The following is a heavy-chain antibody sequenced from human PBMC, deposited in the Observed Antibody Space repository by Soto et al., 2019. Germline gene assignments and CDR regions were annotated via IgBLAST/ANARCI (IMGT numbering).Heavy chain of an antibody. D-gene: IGHD3-16*01. CDR1: GFTFSSYG. CDR2: ISYDGSNK. V-gene: IGHV3-30*03. CDR3: ARKGGLPGTYYYYYYMDV. J-gene: IGHJ6*03. Sequence: GGSLRLSCAASGFTFSSYGMHWVRQAPGKGLEWVAVISYDGSNKYYADSVKGRFTISRDNSKNTLYLQMNSLGAEDTAVYYCARKGGLPGTYYYYYYMDVWGKGTTVTVSS.